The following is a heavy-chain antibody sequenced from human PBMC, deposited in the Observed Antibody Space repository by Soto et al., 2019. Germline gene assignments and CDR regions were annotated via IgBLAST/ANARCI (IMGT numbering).Heavy chain of an antibody. Sequence: QVQLVQSGAEVKRPGSSVKVSCKASGGTFSSYAISWVRQAPGQGLEWMGGIIPIFGTANYAQKFQGRVTITADESTSTAYMELISLRSEDTAVYYCATQGLPNSYYYGMDVWGQGTTVTVSS. CDR2: IIPIFGTA. CDR1: GGTFSSYA. D-gene: IGHD5-18*01. J-gene: IGHJ6*02. V-gene: IGHV1-69*12. CDR3: ATQGLPNSYYYGMDV.